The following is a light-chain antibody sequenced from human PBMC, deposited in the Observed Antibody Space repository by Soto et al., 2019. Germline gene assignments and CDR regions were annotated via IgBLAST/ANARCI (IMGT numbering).Light chain of an antibody. CDR3: SSFAGSNNLTYV. J-gene: IGLJ1*01. Sequence: QAVLTQPASVSGSPGQSITISCTGTSSDVGGYNYVSWYQQQAGKAPKLIIHEVSNRPSGVPDRFSGSKSGNTASLAVSGLQAEDEADYYCSSFAGSNNLTYVYGTGTKVTVL. V-gene: IGLV2-8*01. CDR1: SSDVGGYNY. CDR2: EVS.